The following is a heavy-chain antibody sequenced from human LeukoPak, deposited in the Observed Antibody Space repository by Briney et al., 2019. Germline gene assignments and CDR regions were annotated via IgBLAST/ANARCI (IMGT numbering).Heavy chain of an antibody. J-gene: IGHJ4*02. D-gene: IGHD3-22*01. CDR1: DGSVTSFY. V-gene: IGHV4-59*02. CDR3: ARARSPKDYYSYTSGYYYFDS. Sequence: PSETLSLPCTVPDGSVTSFYWSWIRQPPGKGLERIGFIFDSGSTKYNPSLKSRVTISADTSKKQFSLKLSSVTAADTAVYYCARARSPKDYYSYTSGYYYFDSWGQGAQVTVSS. CDR2: IFDSGST.